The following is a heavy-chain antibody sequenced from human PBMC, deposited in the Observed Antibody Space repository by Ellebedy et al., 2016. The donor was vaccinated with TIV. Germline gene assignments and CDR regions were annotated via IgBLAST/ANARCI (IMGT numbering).Heavy chain of an antibody. CDR3: ARYEGPTARLDY. CDR2: IHYSGST. D-gene: IGHD1-26*01. Sequence: MPSETLSLTCTVSGGSISSSSYHWGWIRQPPGKGLEWIGSIHYSGSTHYKASLKGRATMSVDTSKNQFSLRLTSVTAADTAVYYCARYEGPTARLDYWGQGTLVTVSS. V-gene: IGHV4-39*07. CDR1: GGSISSSSYH. J-gene: IGHJ4*02.